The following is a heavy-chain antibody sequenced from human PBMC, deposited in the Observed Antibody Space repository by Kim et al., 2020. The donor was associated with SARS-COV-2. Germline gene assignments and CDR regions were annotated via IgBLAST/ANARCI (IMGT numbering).Heavy chain of an antibody. V-gene: IGHV3-11*04. Sequence: GGSLRLSCAASGFSFSDYYMAWIRQAPGKGLEWIADISSSGGIISYADSMKGRFTVSRDNAKNSQYLHMNSLRGEDTGVYYCARSHRAYQSIAAEFIFDHWGQGALVTVSA. CDR3: ARSHRAYQSIAAEFIFDH. J-gene: IGHJ4*02. CDR1: GFSFSDYY. D-gene: IGHD6-13*01. CDR2: ISSSGGII.